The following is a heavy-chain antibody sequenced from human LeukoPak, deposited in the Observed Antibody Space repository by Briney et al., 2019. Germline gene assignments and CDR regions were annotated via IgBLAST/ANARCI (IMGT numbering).Heavy chain of an antibody. CDR1: GGSISSSSYY. V-gene: IGHV4-39*07. J-gene: IGHJ4*02. Sequence: TSETLSLTCTVSGGSISSSSYYWGWIRQPPGKGLEWIGNIFYSGSTYYSPSLKSRVTISLDTSKNQFSLKLSSVTAADTAVYFCARDLGTAGRPNDYWGQGTLVTVSS. D-gene: IGHD2-21*02. CDR3: ARDLGTAGRPNDY. CDR2: IFYSGST.